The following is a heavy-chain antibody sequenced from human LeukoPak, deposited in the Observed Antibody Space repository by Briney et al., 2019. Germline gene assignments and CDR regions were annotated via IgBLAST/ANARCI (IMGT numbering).Heavy chain of an antibody. D-gene: IGHD6-19*01. CDR3: AVTISSGWSFDY. V-gene: IGHV4-34*01. CDR1: GGSFSGYY. CDR2: INHSGST. J-gene: IGHJ4*02. Sequence: PSETLSLTCAVYGGSFSGYYWSWIRQPPGKGLEWIGEINHSGSTNYNPSLKSRVTISVDTSKNQFSLKLSSVTAADTAVYYCAVTISSGWSFDYWGQGTLVTASS.